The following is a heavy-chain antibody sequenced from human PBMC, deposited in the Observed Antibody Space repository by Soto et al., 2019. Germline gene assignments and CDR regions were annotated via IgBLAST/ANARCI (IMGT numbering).Heavy chain of an antibody. CDR3: ARVSYDFWSGYYAPLGSPYYYYYYYMDV. CDR2: IYYSGST. V-gene: IGHV4-59*01. D-gene: IGHD3-3*01. Sequence: SETLSLTCTVSGGSISSYYWSWIRQPPGKGLEWIGYIYYSGSTNYNPSLKSRVTISVDTSKNQFSLKLSSVTAADTAVYYCARVSYDFWSGYYAPLGSPYYYYYYYMDVWGKGTTVTVSS. J-gene: IGHJ6*03. CDR1: GGSISSYY.